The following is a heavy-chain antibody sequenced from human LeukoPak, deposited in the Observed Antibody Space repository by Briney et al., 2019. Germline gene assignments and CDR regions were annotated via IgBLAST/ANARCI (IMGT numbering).Heavy chain of an antibody. CDR2: IRYDGSNR. CDR1: GFTFSSYG. Sequence: GGSLRLSCAASGFTFSSYGMHWVRQAPGKGLEWVAYIRYDGSNRYYADSVKGRFTISRDNAKNTLYLQMNSLRAEDTAVYYCARDHSSSSWVYFDYWGQGTLVTVSS. J-gene: IGHJ4*02. D-gene: IGHD6-6*01. V-gene: IGHV3-30*02. CDR3: ARDHSSSSWVYFDY.